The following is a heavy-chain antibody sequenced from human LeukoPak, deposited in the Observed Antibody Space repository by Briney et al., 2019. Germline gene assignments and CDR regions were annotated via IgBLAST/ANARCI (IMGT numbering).Heavy chain of an antibody. CDR2: ISSSSSYR. CDR3: ARDPDTAMDFYGMYV. J-gene: IGHJ6*04. CDR1: GFTFSSYS. Sequence: GGCLRLSCAASGFTFSSYSMNWVRQAPGKGLEWVSAISSSSSYRYYADSVKGRFTISRDNAKNSLYLQMNSLRAEDTAVYYCARDPDTAMDFYGMYVWGKGTTVTVSS. D-gene: IGHD5-18*01. V-gene: IGHV3-21*01.